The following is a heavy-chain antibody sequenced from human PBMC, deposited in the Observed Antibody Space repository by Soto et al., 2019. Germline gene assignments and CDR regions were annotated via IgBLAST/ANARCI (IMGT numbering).Heavy chain of an antibody. CDR3: ARDTVGISSPGVY. CDR2: IYTSGTT. Sequence: SETLSLACTVAGDSINGYYWTWIRQPAGKGLEWIGRIYTSGTTSYSPSLKSRVTMSLDTSKNHFSLRLTSVSAADTAVYYCARDTVGISSPGVYWGRGTLVTVSS. V-gene: IGHV4-4*07. CDR1: GDSINGYY. D-gene: IGHD4-17*01. J-gene: IGHJ4*02.